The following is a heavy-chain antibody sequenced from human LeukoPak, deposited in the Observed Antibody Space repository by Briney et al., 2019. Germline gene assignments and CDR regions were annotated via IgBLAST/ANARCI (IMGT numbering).Heavy chain of an antibody. CDR2: MNPNSGNT. V-gene: IGHV1-8*01. CDR1: GYTFTSYD. J-gene: IGHJ3*02. CDR3: ARGPYISGETLVANAFAI. Sequence: GASVKVSCKASGYTFTSYDINSVRQATGQGLEWMGWMNPNSGNTGYAQKFQGRVTMTRNTSISTAYMELSSLRSEDTAVYYCARGPYISGETLVANAFAIWGQGTMVTVSS. D-gene: IGHD5-12*01.